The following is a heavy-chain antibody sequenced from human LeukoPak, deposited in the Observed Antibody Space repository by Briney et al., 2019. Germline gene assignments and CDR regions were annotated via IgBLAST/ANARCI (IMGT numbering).Heavy chain of an antibody. V-gene: IGHV3-23*01. J-gene: IGHJ1*01. CDR2: ISGSGGST. CDR3: AKDRHGYKYFQH. CDR1: GFTFSSYA. D-gene: IGHD5-24*01. Sequence: GGSLRLSCAASGFTFSSYAMSWVRQAPGKGLEGVSAISGSGGSTYYADSVTGRFTISRDTSKNTLYLQMNSLSAEDTAVYYCAKDRHGYKYFQHWGQGTLVTVSS.